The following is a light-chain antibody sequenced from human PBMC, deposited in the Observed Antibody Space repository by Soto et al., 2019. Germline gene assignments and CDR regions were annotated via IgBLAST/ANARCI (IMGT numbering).Light chain of an antibody. V-gene: IGKV1-27*01. CDR2: AAS. J-gene: IGKJ3*01. Sequence: DIQMTQSPSSLSASVGDRVTITCRASQGFTNYLAWYQQKPGQVPKLLIYAASTLQSGVPSRFSGSGSGTAFTLTISSLQPEDVATYYWQKYNIAPHPFGPGTKVNI. CDR1: QGFTNY. CDR3: QKYNIAPHP.